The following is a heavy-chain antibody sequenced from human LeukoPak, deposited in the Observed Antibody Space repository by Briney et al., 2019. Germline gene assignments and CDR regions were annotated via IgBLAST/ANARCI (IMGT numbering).Heavy chain of an antibody. CDR3: ARDENYYYYGMDV. CDR1: GDSVSSNSVT. J-gene: IGHJ6*02. Sequence: SQTLSLTCAISGDSVSSNSVTWNWIRQSPSRGLEWLGRTYYRSKWYNDYAVSVKSRIAINPDTSKNQFSLQLNSVTPEDTAVYYCARDENYYYYGMDVWGQGTTVTVSS. CDR2: TYYRSKWYN. V-gene: IGHV6-1*01.